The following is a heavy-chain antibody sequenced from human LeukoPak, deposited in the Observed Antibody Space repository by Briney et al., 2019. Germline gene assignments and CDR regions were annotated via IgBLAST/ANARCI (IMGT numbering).Heavy chain of an antibody. CDR1: GGSISSYY. V-gene: IGHV4-59*01. Sequence: PSETLSLTCTVSGGSISSYYWSWIRQPPGKGLEWIGYIYYSGSTNYNPSLKSRVTISVDTSKNQFSLKLSSVTAADTAVYYCARGVRGYSYGSEYYYYMDVWGKGTTVTVSS. D-gene: IGHD5-18*01. CDR3: ARGVRGYSYGSEYYYYMDV. CDR2: IYYSGST. J-gene: IGHJ6*03.